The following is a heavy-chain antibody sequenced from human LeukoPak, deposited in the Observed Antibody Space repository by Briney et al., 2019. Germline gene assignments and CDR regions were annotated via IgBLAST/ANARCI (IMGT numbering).Heavy chain of an antibody. CDR3: ARGVHQYDTSDSWGGWFDP. V-gene: IGHV4-61*01. D-gene: IGHD3-22*01. Sequence: PSETLSLTCIVSGGSVSSGSYYWSWIRQPPGKGLEWIGYIYYSGSTNYNPSLKSRVTISVDTSKNQFSLKMRSVTAADTAVYYCARGVHQYDTSDSWGGWFDPWGQGTLVTVSS. CDR2: IYYSGST. J-gene: IGHJ5*02. CDR1: GGSVSSGSYY.